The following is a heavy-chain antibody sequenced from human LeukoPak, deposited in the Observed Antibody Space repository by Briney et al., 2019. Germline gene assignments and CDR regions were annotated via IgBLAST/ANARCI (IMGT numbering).Heavy chain of an antibody. Sequence: SETLSLTCTVSGGSISSSSYYWGWIRQPPGKGLEWIGSIYYSGSTYYNPSLKSRVTISVDTSKNQFSLKLSSVTAADTAVYYCASSSWPVGPFDYWGQGTLVTVSS. V-gene: IGHV4-39*07. J-gene: IGHJ4*02. CDR2: IYYSGST. CDR3: ASSSWPVGPFDY. D-gene: IGHD6-13*01. CDR1: GGSISSSSYY.